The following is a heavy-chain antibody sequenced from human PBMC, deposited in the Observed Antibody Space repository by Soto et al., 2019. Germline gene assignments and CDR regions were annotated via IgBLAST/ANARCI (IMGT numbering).Heavy chain of an antibody. CDR3: AKGVSQYTPLALFDY. CDR1: GFTFTSYA. J-gene: IGHJ4*02. V-gene: IGHV3-23*01. D-gene: IGHD5-18*01. Sequence: VGSLRLSCAASGFTFTSYAISWVRQAPGKGLEWVSTISGSDGRTYSTDSVKGRFTISRDNSRNTAYLQMNSLRVEDTAVYYCAKGVSQYTPLALFDYWGRGTLVTVS. CDR2: ISGSDGRT.